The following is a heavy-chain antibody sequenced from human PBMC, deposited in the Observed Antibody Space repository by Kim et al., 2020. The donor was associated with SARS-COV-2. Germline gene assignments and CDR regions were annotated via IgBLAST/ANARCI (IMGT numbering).Heavy chain of an antibody. J-gene: IGHJ4*02. CDR3: ARAQGSGSVYVAYFDY. Sequence: SETLSLTCAVYGGSISGGYWYWICHRPDPGLERIGEVYISDSTNTNSSLKSRVTISVDTSKNQFSLKLSSVTAADTAVYYCARAQGSGSVYVAYFDYWGQGTLVTVSS. V-gene: IGHV4-34*01. CDR2: VYISDST. D-gene: IGHD3-10*01. CDR1: GGSISGGY.